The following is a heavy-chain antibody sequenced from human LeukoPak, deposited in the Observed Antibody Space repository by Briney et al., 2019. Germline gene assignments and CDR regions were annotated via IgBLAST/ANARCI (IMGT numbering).Heavy chain of an antibody. D-gene: IGHD5-18*01. V-gene: IGHV3-48*01. CDR3: ARDQYSYGSNWFDP. CDR1: GFTFNTYT. CDR2: ISGSSGII. Sequence: PGGSLRLSCAASGFTFNTYTMNWVRQAPGKGLEWVSYISGSSGIIDYADSVRGRFTISRDNAKNSLYLQMSSLRAEDTAVYYCARDQYSYGSNWFDPWGQGTLVTVSS. J-gene: IGHJ5*02.